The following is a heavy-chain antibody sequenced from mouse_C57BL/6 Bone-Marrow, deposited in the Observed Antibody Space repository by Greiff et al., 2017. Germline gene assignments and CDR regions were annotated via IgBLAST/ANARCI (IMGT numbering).Heavy chain of an antibody. Sequence: QVQLQESGPGLVQPSQSLSITCTVSGFSLTSYGVHWVRQSPGKGLEWLGVIWSGGSTDYNAAFISRLSISKDNSKSQVFFKMNSLQADDTAIYYCASHFYYDYGFAYWGQGTLVTVSA. CDR1: GFSLTSYG. D-gene: IGHD2-4*01. CDR2: IWSGGST. J-gene: IGHJ3*01. V-gene: IGHV2-2*01. CDR3: ASHFYYDYGFAY.